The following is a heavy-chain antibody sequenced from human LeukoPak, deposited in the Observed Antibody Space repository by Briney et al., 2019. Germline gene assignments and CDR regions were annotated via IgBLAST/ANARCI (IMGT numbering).Heavy chain of an antibody. Sequence: GGSLRLSCAASGFTFSSYGMHWIRQAPGKGLEWVAVIWYDGSNKYYADSVKGRFIISKDNSKNTLYLQMNSLRAEDTAVYYCARDSYYDSSGYPNYWGQGTLVTVSS. D-gene: IGHD3-22*01. V-gene: IGHV3-33*01. CDR3: ARDSYYDSSGYPNY. J-gene: IGHJ4*02. CDR1: GFTFSSYG. CDR2: IWYDGSNK.